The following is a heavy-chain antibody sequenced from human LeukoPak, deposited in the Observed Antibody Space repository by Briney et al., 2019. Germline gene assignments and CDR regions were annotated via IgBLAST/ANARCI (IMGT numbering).Heavy chain of an antibody. CDR1: GYRFINYW. D-gene: IGHD2-15*01. CDR2: IYPGDSDI. CDR3: ARQEYCSGGSCYTWFDL. Sequence: GESLKISCKGSGYRFINYWIGWVRHMPGKGLEWMGMIYPGDSDIRYSPSFQGQVTISADKSISTAYLQWSSLKASDTAMYYSARQEYCSGGSCYTWFDLWGQGTLVTVPS. J-gene: IGHJ5*02. V-gene: IGHV5-51*01.